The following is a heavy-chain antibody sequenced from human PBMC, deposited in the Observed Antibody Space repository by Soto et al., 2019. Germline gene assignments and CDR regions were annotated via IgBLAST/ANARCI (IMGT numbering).Heavy chain of an antibody. V-gene: IGHV4-59*01. Sequence: QVQLQESGPGLVKPSETLSLTCSVSGGSISSYYWSWIRRPPGKALEWIGYIYYSGSTTYNPSLKSRVTISVDTSKIQFSLRLSSVTAADTAVYYCARSGWGSNAFDIWGQGTMVTVSS. D-gene: IGHD7-27*01. CDR1: GGSISSYY. CDR3: ARSGWGSNAFDI. J-gene: IGHJ3*02. CDR2: IYYSGST.